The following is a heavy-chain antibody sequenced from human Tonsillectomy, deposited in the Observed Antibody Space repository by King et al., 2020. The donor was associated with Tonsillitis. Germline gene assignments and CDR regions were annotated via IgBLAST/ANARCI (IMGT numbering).Heavy chain of an antibody. CDR3: AKDRAAMVTPTGSMDV. CDR1: GFTFSSYA. V-gene: IGHV3-23*04. J-gene: IGHJ6*02. D-gene: IGHD5-18*01. Sequence: VQLVESGGGLVQPGGSLRLSCAASGFTFSSYAMSWVRQAPGKGLEWVSGISGSGGSTFYADSVKGRFTVSRDNSKSTVYLQMKSLRAEDTAVYYCAKDRAAMVTPTGSMDVWGQGTTVTVSS. CDR2: ISGSGGST.